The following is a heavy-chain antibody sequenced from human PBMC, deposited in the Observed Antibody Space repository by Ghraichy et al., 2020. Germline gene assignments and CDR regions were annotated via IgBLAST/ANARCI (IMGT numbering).Heavy chain of an antibody. V-gene: IGHV3-21*01. CDR2: ISSSSSYI. CDR1: GFTFSSYS. D-gene: IGHD3-10*01. CDR3: ARYLTPSALLWFGELNYYGMDV. Sequence: GGSLRLSCAASGFTFSSYSMNWVRQAPGKGLEWVSSISSSSSYIYYADSVKGRFTISRDNAKNSLYLQMNSLRAEDTAVYYCARYLTPSALLWFGELNYYGMDVWGQGTTVTVSS. J-gene: IGHJ6*02.